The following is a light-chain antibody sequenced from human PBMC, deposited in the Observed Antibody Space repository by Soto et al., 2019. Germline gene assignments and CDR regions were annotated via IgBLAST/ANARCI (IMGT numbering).Light chain of an antibody. J-gene: IGKJ2*01. V-gene: IGKV3-20*01. CDR3: QQYGSSPQS. Sequence: EILLTQSPGTLSLSPGERATLSCRASQSVSSSYLAWYQQKPGQAPRLLIYGASSRATGIPDRFSGSESGTDFTLTISRLEPEDLALYYCQQYGSSPQSFGKGTKLEIK. CDR2: GAS. CDR1: QSVSSSY.